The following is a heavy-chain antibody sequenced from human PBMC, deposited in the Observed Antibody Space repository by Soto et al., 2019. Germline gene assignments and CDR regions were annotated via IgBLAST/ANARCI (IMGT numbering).Heavy chain of an antibody. CDR1: GYTFTSYA. CDR3: ASGRRSGWSLFDP. J-gene: IGHJ5*02. Sequence: ASVKVSCKASGYTFTSYAMHWVRQAPGQRLEWMGWINAGNGITKYSQKFQGRVTITRDTSASTAYMELSSLRSEDTAVYYCASGRRSGWSLFDPWGQGTLVTVSS. V-gene: IGHV1-3*01. CDR2: INAGNGIT. D-gene: IGHD6-19*01.